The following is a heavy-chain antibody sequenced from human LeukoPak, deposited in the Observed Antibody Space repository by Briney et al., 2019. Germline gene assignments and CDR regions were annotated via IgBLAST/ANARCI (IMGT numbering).Heavy chain of an antibody. CDR1: GGSFSGYY. Sequence: PSETLSLTCAVYGGSFSGYYWSWIRQPPGKGLEWIGEINHSGSTNYNPSLKSRVTISVDTSKNQFSLKLSSVTAADTAVYYCARQVAATHCDYWGQGTLVTVSS. D-gene: IGHD2-15*01. V-gene: IGHV4-34*01. CDR3: ARQVAATHCDY. J-gene: IGHJ4*02. CDR2: INHSGST.